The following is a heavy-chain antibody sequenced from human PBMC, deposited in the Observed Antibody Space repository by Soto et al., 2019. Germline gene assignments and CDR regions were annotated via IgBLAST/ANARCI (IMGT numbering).Heavy chain of an antibody. CDR2: INAGNGNT. D-gene: IGHD1-26*01. CDR1: GYSFTSYA. CDR3: ASSSGSYYGFDY. J-gene: IGHJ4*02. Sequence: ASVKVSCKASGYSFTSYAMHWVRQAPGQRLEWMGWINAGNGNTKYSQKFQGRVTITRDTSASTAYMELSSLRSEDTAVHYCASSSGSYYGFDYWGQGTLVTVSS. V-gene: IGHV1-3*01.